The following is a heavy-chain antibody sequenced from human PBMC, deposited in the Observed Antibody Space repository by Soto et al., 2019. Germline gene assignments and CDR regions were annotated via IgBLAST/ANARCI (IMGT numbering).Heavy chain of an antibody. D-gene: IGHD2-21*02. CDR3: ARGGDWAFDY. J-gene: IGHJ4*02. CDR2: IHPSGRT. CDR1: GDSISRDKW. Sequence: QVQMQESGPGLVKPSGTLSLTCGVTGDSISRDKWWTWVRQPPNKGLEWIGEIHPSGRTNYNPSLKSRVAMSVEKSKNQFSLHLRSVTAADTAVYYCARGGDWAFDYWGQGTLVTVSS. V-gene: IGHV4-4*02.